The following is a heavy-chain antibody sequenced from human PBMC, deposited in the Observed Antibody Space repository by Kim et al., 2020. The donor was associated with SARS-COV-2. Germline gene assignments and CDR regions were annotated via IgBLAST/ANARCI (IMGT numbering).Heavy chain of an antibody. D-gene: IGHD5-12*01. CDR2: ISAYNGNT. V-gene: IGHV1-18*01. CDR1: GYTFTSYG. CDR3: AITRDGYNLSPYYYYGMDV. J-gene: IGHJ6*02. Sequence: ASVKVSCKASGYTFTSYGISWVRQAPGQGLEWMGWISAYNGNTNYAQKLQGRVTMTTDTSTSTAYMELRSLRSDDTAVYYCAITRDGYNLSPYYYYGMDVWGQGTTVTVSS.